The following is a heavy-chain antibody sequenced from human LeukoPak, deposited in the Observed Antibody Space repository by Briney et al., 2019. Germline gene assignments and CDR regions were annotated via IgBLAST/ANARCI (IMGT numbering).Heavy chain of an antibody. CDR3: ARDHFGGSFDH. CDR1: GFTFSSYG. J-gene: IGHJ4*02. CDR2: ISYDGSNK. Sequence: PGGSLRLSCAASGFTFSSYGMHWVRQAPGKGLEWVAVISYDGSNKYYADSVKGRFTISRDNSKNTLYLQMNSLRAEDTAVYYCARDHFGGSFDHWGQGTLVTVSS. V-gene: IGHV3-30*03. D-gene: IGHD3-10*01.